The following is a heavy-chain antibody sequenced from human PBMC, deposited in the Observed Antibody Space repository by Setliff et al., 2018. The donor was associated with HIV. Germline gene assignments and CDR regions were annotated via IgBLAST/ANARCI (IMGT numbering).Heavy chain of an antibody. V-gene: IGHV1-18*01. CDR1: GYTFTSYG. Sequence: ASVKVSCKASGYTFTSYGISWVRQAPGQGLEWMGWISASNGNTNYAQRIQGRVTMTTDTSTSAAYMELRSLRSDDTAVYYCARDGSLYSSGWYFDYWGQGTLVTVSS. D-gene: IGHD6-19*01. CDR2: ISASNGNT. J-gene: IGHJ4*02. CDR3: ARDGSLYSSGWYFDY.